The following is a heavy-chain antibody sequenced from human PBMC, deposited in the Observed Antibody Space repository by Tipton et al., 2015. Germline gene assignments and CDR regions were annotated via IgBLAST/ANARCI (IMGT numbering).Heavy chain of an antibody. CDR3: ARHPARGPFAI. J-gene: IGHJ3*02. D-gene: IGHD3-10*01. Sequence: QLVQSGAEVRKPGSSVKVSCRASGGSFSSFAISWVRQAPGQGLEWMGGIITFFGKANDAQKFQGRVTITADESTNTAYMELSSLRFEDTAVYYCARHPARGPFAIWGQGTMVTVSS. CDR2: IITFFGKA. CDR1: GGSFSSFA. V-gene: IGHV1-69*01.